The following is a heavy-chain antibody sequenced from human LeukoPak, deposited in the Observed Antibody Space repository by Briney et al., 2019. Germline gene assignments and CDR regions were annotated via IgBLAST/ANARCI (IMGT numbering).Heavy chain of an antibody. Sequence: PGGSLRLSCAASGFTFSSYSMNWVRQAPGKGLEWVSSISSSSSYIYYADSVKGRFTISRDNAKNSLYLQMNSLRAEDTAVYYCASTGYSYGSDYFDYWGQGTLVTVSS. J-gene: IGHJ4*02. CDR1: GFTFSSYS. D-gene: IGHD5-18*01. CDR2: ISSSSSYI. V-gene: IGHV3-21*01. CDR3: ASTGYSYGSDYFDY.